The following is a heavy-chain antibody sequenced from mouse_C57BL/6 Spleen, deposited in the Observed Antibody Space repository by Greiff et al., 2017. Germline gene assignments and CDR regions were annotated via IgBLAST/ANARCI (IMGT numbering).Heavy chain of an antibody. CDR1: GYTFTSYW. V-gene: IGHV1-72*01. Sequence: QVQLQQPGAELVKPGASVKLSCKASGYTFTSYWMHWVKQRPGRGLEWSGRIDPNSGGTKHNEKFKSKATLTVDKPSSTAYMQLSSLTSEDSAVYYCAREGYYFDYWGQGTTLTVSS. J-gene: IGHJ2*01. CDR3: AREGYYFDY. CDR2: IDPNSGGT.